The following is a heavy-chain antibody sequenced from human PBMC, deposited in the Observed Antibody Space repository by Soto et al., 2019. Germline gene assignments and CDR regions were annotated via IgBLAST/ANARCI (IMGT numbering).Heavy chain of an antibody. CDR3: ARDRDPMTTVTEIES. CDR2: IWYDGSRE. J-gene: IGHJ1*01. Sequence: PGGSLRLSCGASGFTLSNFGMHWVRQAPGKGLEWVAGIWYDGSREHYAESVKGRFTISRDTSKKAVYLQMNSLRADDTAVYYCARDRDPMTTVTEIESWGQGTPVTVSS. CDR1: GFTLSNFG. D-gene: IGHD4-17*01. V-gene: IGHV3-33*01.